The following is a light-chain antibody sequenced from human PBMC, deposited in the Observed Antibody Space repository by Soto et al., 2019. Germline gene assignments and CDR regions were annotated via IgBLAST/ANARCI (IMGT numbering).Light chain of an antibody. CDR3: AARDDSLYGPV. Sequence: QSVLTQPPSASGTPGQRVTISCSGSSSNIGSNPLTWYQQLPGTAPKLLIYRSNQRPSGVPDRFSGSKSGTSGSLAISGLQSEDEADYYCAARDDSLYGPVFGGGTKLTVL. CDR1: SSNIGSNP. CDR2: RSN. J-gene: IGLJ3*02. V-gene: IGLV1-44*01.